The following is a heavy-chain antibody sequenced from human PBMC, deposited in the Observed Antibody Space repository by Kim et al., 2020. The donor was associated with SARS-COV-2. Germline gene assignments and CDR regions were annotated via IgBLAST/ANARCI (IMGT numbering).Heavy chain of an antibody. Sequence: FTISRDNSKNTLYLQMNSLRAEDTAVYYCARAFYYDYVWGSYRPRYYFDYWGQGTLVTVSS. D-gene: IGHD3-16*02. CDR3: ARAFYYDYVWGSYRPRYYFDY. V-gene: IGHV3-30*01. J-gene: IGHJ4*02.